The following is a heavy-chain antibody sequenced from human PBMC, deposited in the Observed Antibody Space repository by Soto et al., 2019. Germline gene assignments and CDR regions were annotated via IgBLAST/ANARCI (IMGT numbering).Heavy chain of an antibody. V-gene: IGHV3-30-3*01. Sequence: GGPLRLSCAASGFTFSSYAMHWVRQAPGKGLEWVAVISYDGSNKYYADSVKGRFTISRDNSKNTLYLQMNSLRAEDTAVYYCARVYSVNYLGYFDYWGQGALVTVSS. CDR3: ARVYSVNYLGYFDY. CDR2: ISYDGSNK. CDR1: GFTFSSYA. D-gene: IGHD6-13*01. J-gene: IGHJ4*02.